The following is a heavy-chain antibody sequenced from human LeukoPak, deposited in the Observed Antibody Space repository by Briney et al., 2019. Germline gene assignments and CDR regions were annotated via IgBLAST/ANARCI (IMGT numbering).Heavy chain of an antibody. V-gene: IGHV3-23*01. CDR2: LSGSGITT. D-gene: IGHD6-19*01. CDR3: AKGIYSSGWSYFDY. CDR1: GFTFSNSA. Sequence: PGGSLRLSCAASGFTFSNSAMSWVRQAPGKGLEWVSTLSGSGITTYYADSVKGRFTISRGNSKNTLYLQMNSLRAEDTAVYCCAKGIYSSGWSYFDYWGHGTLVTVSS. J-gene: IGHJ4*01.